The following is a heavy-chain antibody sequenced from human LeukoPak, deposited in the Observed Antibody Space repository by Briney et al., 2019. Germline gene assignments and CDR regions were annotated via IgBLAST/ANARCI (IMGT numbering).Heavy chain of an antibody. Sequence: SETLSLTCAVYGGSFSGYYWSWIRQPPGKGLEWIGYIYYSGSTNYNPSLKSRVTISVDTSKNQFSLKLSSVTAADKAVYYCARGTYYYDSSGYKGPFDYWGQGTLVTVSS. CDR2: IYYSGST. D-gene: IGHD3-22*01. J-gene: IGHJ4*02. CDR3: ARGTYYYDSSGYKGPFDY. V-gene: IGHV4-59*01. CDR1: GGSFSGYY.